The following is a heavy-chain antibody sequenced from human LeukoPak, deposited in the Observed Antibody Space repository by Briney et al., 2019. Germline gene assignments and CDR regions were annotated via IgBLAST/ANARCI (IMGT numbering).Heavy chain of an antibody. D-gene: IGHD4-17*01. CDR1: GYSFSSYW. CDR2: IYPGDSDT. V-gene: IGHV5-51*01. CDR3: ARHWDYGDYVGYYYGMDV. Sequence: GESLKISCKASGYSFSSYWIAWVRQMPGKGLEWMGIIYPGDSDTRYSPSFQGQVTISVDKSTSNAYLQWSSLKASDTAMYFCARHWDYGDYVGYYYGMDVWGQGTTVTVSS. J-gene: IGHJ6*02.